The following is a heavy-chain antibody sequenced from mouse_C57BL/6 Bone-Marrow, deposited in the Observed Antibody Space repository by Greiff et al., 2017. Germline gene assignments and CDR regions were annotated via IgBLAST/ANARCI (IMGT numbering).Heavy chain of an antibody. Sequence: EVKLVESGGGLVKPGGSLKLSCAASGFTFSSYAMSWVRPTPEKRLEWVATISDGGSYPSYPDNVKGRFTISRDNAKNNLYLQMSHLKSEDTAMYYCARDLRGAATRFADWGQGTLVTVSA. CDR1: GFTFSSYA. CDR3: ARDLRGAATRFAD. V-gene: IGHV5-4*01. J-gene: IGHJ3*01. CDR2: ISDGGSYP.